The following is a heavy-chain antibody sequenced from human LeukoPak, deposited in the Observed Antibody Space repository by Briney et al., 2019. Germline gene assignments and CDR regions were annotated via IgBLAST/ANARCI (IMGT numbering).Heavy chain of an antibody. CDR2: ISITSSPI. CDR1: GFTFNTYS. D-gene: IGHD2-8*01. Sequence: GGSLRLSCAASGFTFNTYSMNWVRQAPGKGLEWVSYISITSSPIYYADSVKGRFTISRDNARSSLHLQMNSLRDEDTAVYYCARDGSNGGPDFDYWGQGILVTVSS. V-gene: IGHV3-48*02. J-gene: IGHJ4*02. CDR3: ARDGSNGGPDFDY.